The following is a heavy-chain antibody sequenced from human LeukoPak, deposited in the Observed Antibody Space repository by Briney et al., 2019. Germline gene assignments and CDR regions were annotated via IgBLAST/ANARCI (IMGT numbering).Heavy chain of an antibody. CDR2: ISSSSSYI. Sequence: GGSLRLSCAASGFTFSSYAMSWVRQAPGKGLEWVSSISSSSSYIYYADSVKGRFTISRDNAKNSLYLQMNSLRAEDTAVYYCARAHTTVITHFDYWGQGTLVTVSS. J-gene: IGHJ4*02. CDR3: ARAHTTVITHFDY. D-gene: IGHD4-17*01. V-gene: IGHV3-21*01. CDR1: GFTFSSYA.